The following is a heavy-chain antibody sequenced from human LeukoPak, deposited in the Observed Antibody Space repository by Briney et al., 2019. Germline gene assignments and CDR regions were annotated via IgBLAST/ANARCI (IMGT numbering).Heavy chain of an antibody. CDR1: GGSFSGYY. CDR2: INHSGST. V-gene: IGHV4-34*01. Sequence: SETLSLTCAAYGGSFSGYYWSWIRQPPGKGLEWIGEINHSGSTNYNPSLKSRVTISVDTSKNQFSLKLSSVTAADTAVYYCARTNLIAARPKSRRWFDPWGQGTLVTVSS. D-gene: IGHD6-6*01. J-gene: IGHJ5*02. CDR3: ARTNLIAARPKSRRWFDP.